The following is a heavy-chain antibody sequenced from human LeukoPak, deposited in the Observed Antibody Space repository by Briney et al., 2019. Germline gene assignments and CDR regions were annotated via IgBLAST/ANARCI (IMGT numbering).Heavy chain of an antibody. CDR1: GFTFSNYA. D-gene: IGHD3-10*01. CDR2: ISSDGSNK. Sequence: PGGSLRLSCAASGFTFSNYAMHWVRQAPGKGLEWVAVISSDGSNKYYADSVKGRFTFSRDNSKNTLYLQMTSLRAEDTAVYYCARDTYYYGSGSYPYFDYWGQGTLVTVSS. CDR3: ARDTYYYGSGSYPYFDY. J-gene: IGHJ4*02. V-gene: IGHV3-30*04.